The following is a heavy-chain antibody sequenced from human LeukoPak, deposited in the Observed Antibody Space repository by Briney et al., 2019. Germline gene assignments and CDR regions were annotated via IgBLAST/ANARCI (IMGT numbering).Heavy chain of an antibody. CDR1: GFTFSSYA. Sequence: GGSLRLSCAASGFTFSSYAMSWVRQAPGKGLEWVSAISGSGGSTYYADSVKGRFTISRDNSKNTLYLQMNSLRAEDTAVYYCAKDPGMITFGGVIGGDYWGQGTLVTVSS. CDR3: AKDPGMITFGGVIGGDY. J-gene: IGHJ4*02. CDR2: ISGSGGST. D-gene: IGHD3-16*02. V-gene: IGHV3-23*01.